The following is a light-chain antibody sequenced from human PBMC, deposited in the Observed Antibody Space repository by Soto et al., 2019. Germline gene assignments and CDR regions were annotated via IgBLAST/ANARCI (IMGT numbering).Light chain of an antibody. CDR2: NVS. V-gene: IGLV2-14*01. CDR3: TSSTSGSLYV. CDR1: SNDVGGYNH. Sequence: QSALTQPASVSGSPGQSITISCTGTSNDVGGYNHVSWYQQSPGKVPKLLIYNVSNRPSGVSDRFSGSKSGNTASLTISGLQAEDESDYFCTSSTSGSLYVFGTGTKVTV. J-gene: IGLJ1*01.